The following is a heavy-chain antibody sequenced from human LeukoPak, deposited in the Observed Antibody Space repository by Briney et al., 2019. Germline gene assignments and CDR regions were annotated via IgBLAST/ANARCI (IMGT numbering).Heavy chain of an antibody. CDR2: IYFSGNT. J-gene: IGHJ4*02. D-gene: IGHD2-2*03. CDR1: GVSIRSTSYY. CDR3: ASGYFVHAFDF. Sequence: PSETLSLTCTVSGVSIRSTSYYWGWIRQPPGKGLEWIGSIYFSGNTYYNPSLKTRVTISIDTSKNQFSLKLTSVTAADTAIFYCASGYFVHAFDFWGQGTLGTVSS. V-gene: IGHV4-39*01.